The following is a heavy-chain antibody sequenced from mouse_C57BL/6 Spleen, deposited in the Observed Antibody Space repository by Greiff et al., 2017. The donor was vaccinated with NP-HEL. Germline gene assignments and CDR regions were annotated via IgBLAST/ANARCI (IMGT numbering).Heavy chain of an antibody. D-gene: IGHD1-1*01. J-gene: IGHJ3*01. V-gene: IGHV1-15*01. CDR3: TRPLRRSWFAY. Sequence: VQGVESGAELVRPGASVTLSCKASGYTFTDYEMHWVKQTPVHGLEWIGAIDPETGGTAYTQKFKGKAILTADKSSSTAYMELRSLTSEDSAVDYCTRPLRRSWFAYWGQGTLVTVSA. CDR1: GYTFTDYE. CDR2: IDPETGGT.